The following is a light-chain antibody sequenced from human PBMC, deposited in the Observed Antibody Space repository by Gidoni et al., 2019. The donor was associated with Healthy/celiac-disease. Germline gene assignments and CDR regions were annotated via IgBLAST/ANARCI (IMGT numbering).Light chain of an antibody. CDR2: GAS. V-gene: IGKV3-15*01. Sequence: EIVLTQSPATLSVSPWERATLSCRASHSVSINLTWYQQKPGPAPMPLIYGASTRATGIPARFSGSGAGTEFTLTISSLQSEDFAVYYCQQYNNWPPRYTFGQGTKLEIK. CDR1: HSVSIN. J-gene: IGKJ2*01. CDR3: QQYNNWPPRYT.